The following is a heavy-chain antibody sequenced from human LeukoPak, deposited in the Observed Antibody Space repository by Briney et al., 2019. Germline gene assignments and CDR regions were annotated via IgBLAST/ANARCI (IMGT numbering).Heavy chain of an antibody. Sequence: SETLSLTCTVSGYSISSGYYWSWIRQPPGKGLEWIGEINRSGSTNYNPSLKSRVTISVDTSKNQFSLKLSSVTAADTAVYYCARCYQLLWNGQYYFDYWGQGTLVTVSS. J-gene: IGHJ4*02. CDR1: GYSISSGYY. CDR3: ARCYQLLWNGQYYFDY. D-gene: IGHD2-2*01. V-gene: IGHV4-38-2*02. CDR2: INRSGST.